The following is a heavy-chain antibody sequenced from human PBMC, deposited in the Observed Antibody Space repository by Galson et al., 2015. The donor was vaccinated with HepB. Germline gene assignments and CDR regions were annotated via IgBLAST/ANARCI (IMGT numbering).Heavy chain of an antibody. D-gene: IGHD3-9*01. Sequence: SLRLSCAASGFTFSDHYMDWVRQAPGRGLEYISGITNDGVGTNYADSVNGRFTISRDNARKSLNRQVTSLRPEDTALYYCVKEDILSGFSVGSFHVWGQGTMVTVSS. CDR2: ITNDGVGT. J-gene: IGHJ3*01. V-gene: IGHV3-64D*06. CDR1: GFTFSDHY. CDR3: VKEDILSGFSVGSFHV.